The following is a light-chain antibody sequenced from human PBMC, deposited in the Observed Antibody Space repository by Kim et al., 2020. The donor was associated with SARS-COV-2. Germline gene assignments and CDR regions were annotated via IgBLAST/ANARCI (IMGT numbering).Light chain of an antibody. J-gene: IGKJ1*01. CDR2: IAS. CDR3: QQYGNSPGT. Sequence: SPGERATLSSRTSQSVISSYLAWHQQRPGQAPLLLSYIASSSATGIPDRFSVSGSGTDFTLTISRLEPEDFAVYYGQQYGNSPGTYGQGTKLDIK. V-gene: IGKV3-20*01. CDR1: QSVISSY.